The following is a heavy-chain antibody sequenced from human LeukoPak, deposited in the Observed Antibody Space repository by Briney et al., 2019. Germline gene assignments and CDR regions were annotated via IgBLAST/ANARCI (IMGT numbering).Heavy chain of an antibody. V-gene: IGHV1-69*05. D-gene: IGHD2-2*01. Sequence: ASVKVSCKASGGTFSSYAISWVRQAPGQGLEWMGGIIPIFGTANYAQKFQGRVTITTDESTSTAYMELSSLRSEDTAVYYCARGPYQLLSAWTYYYYYMDVWGKGTTVTVSS. CDR1: GGTFSSYA. CDR2: IIPIFGTA. CDR3: ARGPYQLLSAWTYYYYYMDV. J-gene: IGHJ6*03.